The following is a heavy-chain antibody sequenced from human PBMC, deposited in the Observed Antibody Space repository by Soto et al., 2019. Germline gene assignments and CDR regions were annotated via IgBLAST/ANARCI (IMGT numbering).Heavy chain of an antibody. CDR1: GGSISSSSYY. D-gene: IGHD1-26*01. V-gene: IGHV4-61*05. J-gene: IGHJ4*02. Sequence: SETLSLTCTVSGGSISSSSYYWGWIRQPPGKGLEWIGYIYYSGNTNYNPSLKSRVTISVDTSKNEFSLKLSSVTAADTAVYYCARAEGELLAYWGQGTLVTVS. CDR3: ARAEGELLAY. CDR2: IYYSGNT.